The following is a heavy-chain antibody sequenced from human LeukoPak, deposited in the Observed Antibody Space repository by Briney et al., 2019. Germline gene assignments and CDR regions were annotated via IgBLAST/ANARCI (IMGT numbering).Heavy chain of an antibody. CDR2: ISSSSSYI. Sequence: GGSLRLSCAASGFTFSSYSMNWVRQAPGKGLEWVSSISSSSSYIYYADSVKGRFAISRDNSKNTLYLQMNSLRAEDTAVYYCAKDGSGSYPHWYYYMDVWGKGTTVTVSS. V-gene: IGHV3-21*01. J-gene: IGHJ6*03. D-gene: IGHD1-26*01. CDR3: AKDGSGSYPHWYYYMDV. CDR1: GFTFSSYS.